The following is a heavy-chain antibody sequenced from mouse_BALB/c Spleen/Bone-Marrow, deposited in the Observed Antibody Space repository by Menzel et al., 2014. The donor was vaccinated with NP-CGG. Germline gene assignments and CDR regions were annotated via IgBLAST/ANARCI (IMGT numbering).Heavy chain of an antibody. CDR3: ARQGIYYGYDPFAY. D-gene: IGHD2-2*01. Sequence: EVQRVESGGGLVQPGGSLKLSCATSGFTFSDYYMYWVRQTPEKRLEWVAYISNGGGSTYYPDTVKGRFTTSRDNAKNTLYLQMSRLKSEDTAMYYCARQGIYYGYDPFAYWGQGTLVTVS. J-gene: IGHJ3*01. V-gene: IGHV5-12*02. CDR2: ISNGGGST. CDR1: GFTFSDYY.